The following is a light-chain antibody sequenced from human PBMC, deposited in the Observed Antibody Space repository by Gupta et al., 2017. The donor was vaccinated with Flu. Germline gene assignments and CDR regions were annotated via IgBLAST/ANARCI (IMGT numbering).Light chain of an antibody. V-gene: IGKV1-39*01. J-gene: IGKJ1*01. Sequence: DRVTINCLVSQNSNNYLDWYQQKPGKAPKLLIYSASNREYGVPSRFSGSGSGTDFTLTISSLQPEDLGTYFCQQNYNSPPTFGQGTKVEIK. CDR2: SAS. CDR1: QNSNNY. CDR3: QQNYNSPPT.